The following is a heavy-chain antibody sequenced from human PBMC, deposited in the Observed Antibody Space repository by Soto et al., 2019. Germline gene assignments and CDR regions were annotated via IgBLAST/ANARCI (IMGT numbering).Heavy chain of an antibody. J-gene: IGHJ6*02. Sequence: GGSLRLSCAASGFTFSSYAMHWGRQAPGKGLEWVAVISYDGSNKYYADSVKGRFTISRDNSKNTLYLQMNSLRAEDTAVYYCARDDYYGSGSLSRHYYYGMDVWGQGTTVTVSS. D-gene: IGHD3-10*01. CDR1: GFTFSSYA. V-gene: IGHV3-30-3*01. CDR3: ARDDYYGSGSLSRHYYYGMDV. CDR2: ISYDGSNK.